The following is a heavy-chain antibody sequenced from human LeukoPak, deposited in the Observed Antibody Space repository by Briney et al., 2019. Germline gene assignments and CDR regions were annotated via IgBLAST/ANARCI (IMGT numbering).Heavy chain of an antibody. Sequence: GGYLRLSCAASGFTFSNYGMSWVRQAPGKGLEWVSGISGSGGSTHYADSVKGRFTISRDNSKNTLYLQMNSLTAEDTAVFYCAKEMYYYGSGSSSDYWGQGTLVTVSS. V-gene: IGHV3-23*01. J-gene: IGHJ4*02. CDR1: GFTFSNYG. CDR2: ISGSGGST. CDR3: AKEMYYYGSGSSSDY. D-gene: IGHD3-10*01.